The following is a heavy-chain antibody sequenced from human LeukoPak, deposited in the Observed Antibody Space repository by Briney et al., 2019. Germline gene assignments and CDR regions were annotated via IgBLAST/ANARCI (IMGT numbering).Heavy chain of an antibody. V-gene: IGHV3-23*01. D-gene: IGHD3-10*01. CDR1: GFTXSSXX. CDR2: XXGSGGST. CDR3: AKAGPHRYYGSGSYYNYFDY. Sequence: GFTXSSXXXXWVRQAPGKXXXXXSAXXGSGGSTYYADSVRGRFTISRDNSKNTLYLQMNSLRAEDTAVYYCAKAGPHRYYGSGSYYNYFDYWGQGTLVTVSS. J-gene: IGHJ4*02.